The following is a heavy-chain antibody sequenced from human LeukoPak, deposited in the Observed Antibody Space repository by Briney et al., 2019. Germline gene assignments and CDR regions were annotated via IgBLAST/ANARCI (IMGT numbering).Heavy chain of an antibody. V-gene: IGHV1-69*13. CDR1: GGTFSSYT. J-gene: IGHJ3*02. CDR3: ASRYSGYVRDAFDI. D-gene: IGHD5-12*01. CDR2: IIPIFGTA. Sequence: ASVKVSFKASGGTFSSYTISWVRQAPGQGLEWMGGIIPIFGTANYAQKFQGRVTITADESTSTAYMELSSLRSEDTAVYYCASRYSGYVRDAFDIWGQGTMVTVSS.